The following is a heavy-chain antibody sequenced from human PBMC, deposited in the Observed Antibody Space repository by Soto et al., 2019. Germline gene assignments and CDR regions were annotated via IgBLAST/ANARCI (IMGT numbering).Heavy chain of an antibody. CDR3: ASTAYYDFWSGPPGFYMDV. J-gene: IGHJ6*03. CDR2: VIPILGIA. V-gene: IGHV1-69*02. Sequence: SVKVSCKASGGTFSSYTISWVRQAPGQGLEWMGRVIPILGIANYAQKFQGRVTITADKSTSTAYMELSSLRSEDTAVYYCASTAYYDFWSGPPGFYMDVWGKGTTVTVSS. CDR1: GGTFSSYT. D-gene: IGHD3-3*01.